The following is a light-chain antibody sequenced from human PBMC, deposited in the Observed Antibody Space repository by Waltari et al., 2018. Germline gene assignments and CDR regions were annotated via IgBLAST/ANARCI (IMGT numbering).Light chain of an antibody. CDR2: GTS. J-gene: IGLJ3*02. CDR3: QSYDTTLSVV. CDR1: GSNTGAGYD. Sequence: QSVLTQPPSVSGAPGQKVTISCTGRGSNTGAGYDCNWYQQRPQAAPKLLIYGTSSRPLGVPDRFFGSTSGTSASLAITGLQAEDEADYYCQSYDTTLSVVFGGGTKLTVL. V-gene: IGLV1-40*01.